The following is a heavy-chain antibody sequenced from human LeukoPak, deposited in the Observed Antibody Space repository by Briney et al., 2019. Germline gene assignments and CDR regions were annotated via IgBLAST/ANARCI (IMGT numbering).Heavy chain of an antibody. J-gene: IGHJ4*02. D-gene: IGHD3-10*01. Sequence: ASVKVSCKTSGYTFTDYYIHWVRQAPGQALEWMGRINPNSGGTNYAQRLQGRVTMTRDTSITTAYMELSRLKSDDTAVYYCAREAGDGSGSFDFWGQGTLVTVSS. CDR3: AREAGDGSGSFDF. CDR1: GYTFTDYY. CDR2: INPNSGGT. V-gene: IGHV1-2*06.